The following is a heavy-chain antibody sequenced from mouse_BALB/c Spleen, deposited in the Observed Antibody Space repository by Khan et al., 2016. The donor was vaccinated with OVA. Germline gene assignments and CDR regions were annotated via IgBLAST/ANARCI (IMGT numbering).Heavy chain of an antibody. V-gene: IGHV5-6-5*01. J-gene: IGHJ3*01. CDR1: GFTFSNYA. CDR2: ISTGGST. CDR3: ARDYWFVY. Sequence: EVELVESGGGLVTPGRSLKVSCAASGFTFSNYAMSWVRQTPGKGLEWVASISTGGSTYYPAGVKGRFIISRDNARNILYLQMSSLRSDDTAMYYCARDYWFVYWGEGTLVTVSA.